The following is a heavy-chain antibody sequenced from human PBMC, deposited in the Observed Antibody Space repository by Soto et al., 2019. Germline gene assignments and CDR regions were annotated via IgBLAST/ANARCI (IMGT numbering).Heavy chain of an antibody. J-gene: IGHJ4*02. CDR3: AKGRGGSGSLTPRVDF. D-gene: IGHD3-10*01. CDR1: GFTFNNYA. CDR2: ISGGGDTT. V-gene: IGHV3-23*01. Sequence: EVQLLESGGGLVQPGGSLRLSCAASGFTFNNYAMTWVRQAPGKGLEWVSAISGGGDTTSYADSVKGRFTVSRDGSKNTLYLQMSSLRAEATALYYCAKGRGGSGSLTPRVDFWGQGTLGTVSS.